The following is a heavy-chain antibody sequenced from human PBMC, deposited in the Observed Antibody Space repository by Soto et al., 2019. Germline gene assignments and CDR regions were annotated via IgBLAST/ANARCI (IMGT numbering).Heavy chain of an antibody. CDR3: AKVYYYDSSGYSPFDY. Sequence: GGSLRLSCAASGFTFSSYAMSWVRQAPGKGLEWVPAISGSGGSTYYAGSVKGRFTISRDNSKNTLYLQMNSLRAEDTAVYYCAKVYYYDSSGYSPFDYWGQGTLVTVSS. D-gene: IGHD3-22*01. J-gene: IGHJ4*02. CDR1: GFTFSSYA. V-gene: IGHV3-23*01. CDR2: ISGSGGST.